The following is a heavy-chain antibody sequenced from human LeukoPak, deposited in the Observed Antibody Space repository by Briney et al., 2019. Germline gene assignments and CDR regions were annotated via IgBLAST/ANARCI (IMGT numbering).Heavy chain of an antibody. V-gene: IGHV3-23*01. CDR2: ISVSGGST. J-gene: IGHJ3*02. D-gene: IGHD6-19*01. CDR1: GFTFSSYA. CDR3: AKDSPPASSGGADAFDI. Sequence: GGSLGLSCAASGFTFSSYAMSWVRQAPGKGLECVSAISVSGGSTYYADSVKGRFTISIDNSKNTLYLQMNSLRAEDTAVYYCAKDSPPASSGGADAFDIWGQGTLVTVSS.